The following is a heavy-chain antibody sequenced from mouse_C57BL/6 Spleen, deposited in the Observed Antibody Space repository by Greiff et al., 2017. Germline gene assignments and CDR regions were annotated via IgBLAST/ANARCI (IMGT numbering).Heavy chain of an antibody. D-gene: IGHD1-1*01. CDR3: ARGYYGSSYEYYAMDY. J-gene: IGHJ4*01. CDR1: GYTFTTYP. CDR2: FHPYNDDT. Sequence: QVQLKQSGAELVKPGASVKMSCKASGYTFTTYPIEWMKQNHGKSLEWIGNFHPYNDDTKYNEKFKGKATLTVEKSSSTVYLALSRLTSDDSAVYYCARGYYGSSYEYYAMDYWGQGTSVTVSS. V-gene: IGHV1-47*01.